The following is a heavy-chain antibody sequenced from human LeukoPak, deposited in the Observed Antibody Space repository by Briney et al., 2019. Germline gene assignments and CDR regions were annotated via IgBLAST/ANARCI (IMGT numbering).Heavy chain of an antibody. CDR3: ARYSGNPASFEY. CDR2: IKQDGSEK. V-gene: IGHV3-7*01. CDR1: GFIVSSYW. Sequence: GGSLRLSCAASGFIVSSYWMSWVRQAPGKGLEWVANIKQDGSEKHYVDSVKGRFTISKGNAKNSLYLQMNSLRAEDTGVYYCARYSGNPASFEYWGQGTLVTVSS. D-gene: IGHD1-26*01. J-gene: IGHJ4*02.